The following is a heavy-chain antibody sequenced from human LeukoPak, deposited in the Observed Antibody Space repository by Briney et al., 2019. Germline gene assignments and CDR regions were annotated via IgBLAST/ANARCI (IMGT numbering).Heavy chain of an antibody. Sequence: GGSLRLSCAASGFTFSSYSMNWVRQAPGKGLEWVSSISSSSSYIYYADSVKGRFTISRDNAKNSLYLQMNSLRAEDTAVYYCARGRFELYGSGSYNHYYYGMDVWGQGTTVTVSS. D-gene: IGHD3-10*01. CDR1: GFTFSSYS. J-gene: IGHJ6*02. V-gene: IGHV3-21*01. CDR2: ISSSSSYI. CDR3: ARGRFELYGSGSYNHYYYGMDV.